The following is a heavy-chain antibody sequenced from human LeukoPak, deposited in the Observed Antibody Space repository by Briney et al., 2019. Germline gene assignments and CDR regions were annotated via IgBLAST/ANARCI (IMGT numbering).Heavy chain of an antibody. CDR3: ARDLVTVTKGFDI. V-gene: IGHV4-59*11. D-gene: IGHD4-17*01. J-gene: IGHJ3*02. Sequence: SETLSLTCAVSADSFSSHYWTWIRQPPGKGLEWIGHISYIGSTNYNPSLKSRVTISIDTSKNQFSLKLSSVTAADTAVYYCARDLVTVTKGFDIWGQGTMVTVSS. CDR2: ISYIGST. CDR1: ADSFSSHY.